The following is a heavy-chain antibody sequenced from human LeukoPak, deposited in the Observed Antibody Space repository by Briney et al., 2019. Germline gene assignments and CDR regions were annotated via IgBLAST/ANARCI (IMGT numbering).Heavy chain of an antibody. V-gene: IGHV1-58*02. J-gene: IGHJ3*02. D-gene: IGHD6-19*01. CDR2: IVVGSGNT. CDR3: ATHSSRWYDHDAFDI. Sequence: SVKVSCKASGFSFTGSVIQWVRQARGQRREWMGWIVVGSGNTNYAQKFRERVTITRDRSTSTAYMELSSLRSEDTALYYCATHSSRWYDHDAFDIWGQGTMVTVSS. CDR1: GFSFTGSV.